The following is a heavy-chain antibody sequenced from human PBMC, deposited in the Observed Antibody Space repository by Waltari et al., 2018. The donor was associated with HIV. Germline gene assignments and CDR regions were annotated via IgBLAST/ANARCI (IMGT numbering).Heavy chain of an antibody. CDR3: TTEPAAADY. V-gene: IGHV3-15*01. CDR1: GFTFSNAW. Sequence: EVQLVESGGGLVKPGGSLRLSCAASGFTFSNAWMSWVRQAPGKGLEWVGRIKNKTDGGTTDYAAPVKGRFTISRDDSKNTLYLQMNSLKTEDTAVYYCTTEPAAADYWGQGTLVTVSS. J-gene: IGHJ4*02. D-gene: IGHD6-13*01. CDR2: IKNKTDGGTT.